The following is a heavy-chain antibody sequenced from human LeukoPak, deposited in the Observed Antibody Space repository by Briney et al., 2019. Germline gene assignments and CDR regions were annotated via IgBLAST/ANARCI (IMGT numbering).Heavy chain of an antibody. CDR2: IYYSGGT. CDR1: GGSISSYY. Sequence: SETLSLTCTVSGGSISSYYWSWIRQPPGKGLEWIGYIYYSGGTNYNPSLKSRVTISVDTSKNQFSLKLSSVTAADTAVYYCARRSSSWNEYYFDYWGQGTLVTVSS. D-gene: IGHD6-13*01. V-gene: IGHV4-59*08. CDR3: ARRSSSWNEYYFDY. J-gene: IGHJ4*02.